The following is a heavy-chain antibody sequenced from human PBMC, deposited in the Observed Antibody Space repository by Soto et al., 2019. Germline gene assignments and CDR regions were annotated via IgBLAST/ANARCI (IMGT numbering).Heavy chain of an antibody. CDR1: GGSISSSSYY. D-gene: IGHD3-3*02. Sequence: QLQLQESGPGLVKPSETLSLTCTVSGGSISSSSYYWGWIRQPPGKGLEWIGRIYYSGSTYYNPSLKSRVTISVDTSKNQFSLKLSSVTAADTAVYYCASPKIAFYNWFDPWGQGTLVTVSS. J-gene: IGHJ5*02. CDR3: ASPKIAFYNWFDP. CDR2: IYYSGST. V-gene: IGHV4-39*01.